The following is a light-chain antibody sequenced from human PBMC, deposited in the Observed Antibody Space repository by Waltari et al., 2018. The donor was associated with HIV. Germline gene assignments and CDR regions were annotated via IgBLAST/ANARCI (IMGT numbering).Light chain of an antibody. CDR3: QSADTSGTRV. CDR2: KDN. Sequence: SFELTQPPSVSVSPGQTAKITCSGDALAKHYTYWYQQKPGQAPVVVIYKDNERPAGLPARFSGTSSGKTVTLTISGVQAEDEADYYCQSADTSGTRVFGSGTKVTVL. CDR1: ALAKHY. V-gene: IGLV3-25*03. J-gene: IGLJ1*01.